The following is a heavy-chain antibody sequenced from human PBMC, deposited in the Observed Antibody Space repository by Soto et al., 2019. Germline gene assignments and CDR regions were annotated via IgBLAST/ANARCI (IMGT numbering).Heavy chain of an antibody. CDR1: GGTFSGYA. CDR3: ARSLYYDFWSVWFDP. CDR2: IIPIFGTT. J-gene: IGHJ5*02. V-gene: IGHV1-69*01. Sequence: QVQLVQSGAEVKKPGSSVKVSCKASGGTFSGYAISWLRQAPGQGLEWMGGIIPIFGTTNYAQKFQGRVTITADESTSTGYMELSSLRSEDTGVYYCARSLYYDFWSVWFDPWGQGTLVTVSS. D-gene: IGHD3-3*01.